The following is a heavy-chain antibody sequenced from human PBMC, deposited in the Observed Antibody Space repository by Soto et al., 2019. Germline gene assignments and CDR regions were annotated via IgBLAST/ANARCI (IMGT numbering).Heavy chain of an antibody. CDR1: GYTFTSYD. CDR2: MNPNSGNT. CDR3: AIGMGRGWYGSGYYYYCGMDV. D-gene: IGHD6-19*01. V-gene: IGHV1-8*01. Sequence: QVQLVQSGAEVKKPGASVKVSCKASGYTFTSYDINWVRQATGQGLEWMGWMNPNSGNTGYAQKFEGGVTMNRNIPVGIAYRELRSLVSEATAVYYSAIGMGRGWYGSGYYYYCGMDVWGQGTTVTVSS. J-gene: IGHJ6*02.